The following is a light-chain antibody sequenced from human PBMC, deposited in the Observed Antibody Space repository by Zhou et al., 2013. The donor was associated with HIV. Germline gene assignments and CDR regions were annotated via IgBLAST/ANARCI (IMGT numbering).Light chain of an antibody. CDR2: AAS. J-gene: IGKJ4*01. CDR1: QSISNY. CDR3: MQALQTPLT. V-gene: IGKV1-39*01. Sequence: DIQMTQSPSSLSASVGDRVTITCRASQSISNYLNWYQEKPGKAPKLLIYAASSLQSGVPSRFSGSGSGTDFTLKISRVEAEDVGIYYCMQALQTPLTFGGGTKVEIK.